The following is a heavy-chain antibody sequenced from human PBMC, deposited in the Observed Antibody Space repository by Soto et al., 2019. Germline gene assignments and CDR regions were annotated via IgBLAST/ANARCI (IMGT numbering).Heavy chain of an antibody. D-gene: IGHD1-7*01. CDR1: GYTFSNYW. CDR3: ARRELWPEYYYGMDV. CDR2: IFPGDSDT. J-gene: IGHJ6*02. Sequence: EVQLVQSGAEVKQPGESLQISCKGSGYTFSNYWIGWVRQMPGKGLEWMGIIFPGDSDTRYSPAFQGQVTISVDKSISTAYLPWRSRKASDTAMYYCARRELWPEYYYGMDVWGQGTKVTVSS. V-gene: IGHV5-51*03.